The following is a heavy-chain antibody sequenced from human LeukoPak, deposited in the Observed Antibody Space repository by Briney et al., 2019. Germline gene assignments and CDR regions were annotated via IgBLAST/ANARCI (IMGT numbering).Heavy chain of an antibody. J-gene: IGHJ6*02. V-gene: IGHV4-59*12. Sequence: SETLSLTCTVSGGSISSYYWSWIRQPPGKGLEWIGYIYYSGSTNYNPSLKSRVTISVDTSKNQFSLKLSSVTAADTAVYYCARLNIVVVVAAILDYYYYGMDVWGQGTTVTVSS. CDR3: ARLNIVVVVAAILDYYYYGMDV. CDR1: GGSISSYY. CDR2: IYYSGST. D-gene: IGHD2-15*01.